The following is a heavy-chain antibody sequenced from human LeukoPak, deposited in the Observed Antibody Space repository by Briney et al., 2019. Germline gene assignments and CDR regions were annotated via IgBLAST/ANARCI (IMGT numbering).Heavy chain of an antibody. CDR2: IYYSGST. D-gene: IGHD6-13*01. Sequence: SSETLSLTCTVSGGFISSSSYYWGWIRQPPGKGLEWIGSIYYSGSTYYNPSLKSRVTISVDTSKNQFSLKLSSVTAADTAVYYCVVGSSWFHWAQGTLVTVSS. J-gene: IGHJ4*02. CDR3: VVGSSWFH. CDR1: GGFISSSSYY. V-gene: IGHV4-39*01.